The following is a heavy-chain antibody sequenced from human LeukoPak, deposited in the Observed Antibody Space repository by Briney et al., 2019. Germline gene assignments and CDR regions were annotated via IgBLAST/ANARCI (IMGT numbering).Heavy chain of an antibody. J-gene: IGHJ4*02. D-gene: IGHD3-10*01. V-gene: IGHV3-23*01. CDR2: ISGSGGST. Sequence: GGSLRLSCAASALTFSSYAMSWVRQAPEKGLEWVSGISGSGGSTYYADSVKGRFTISRDNSKNTLFLQMNSLRADDTAVYYCARDYASGSYPRIYFDYWGQGSLVTVSS. CDR1: ALTFSSYA. CDR3: ARDYASGSYPRIYFDY.